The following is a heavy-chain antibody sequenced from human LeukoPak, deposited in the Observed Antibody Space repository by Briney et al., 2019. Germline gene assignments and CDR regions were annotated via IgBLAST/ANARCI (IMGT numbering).Heavy chain of an antibody. J-gene: IGHJ3*02. CDR2: IYTSGST. V-gene: IGHV4-4*07. CDR3: ARDWGLHYYDSSGYYYYDAFDI. D-gene: IGHD3-22*01. Sequence: PSETLSLTCTVSGGSISSYYWSWIRQPAGKGLEWIGRIYTSGSTNYNPSLKSRVTMSVDTSKNQFSLKLSSVTAADTAVYYCARDWGLHYYDSSGYYYYDAFDIWGQGTMVTVSS. CDR1: GGSISSYY.